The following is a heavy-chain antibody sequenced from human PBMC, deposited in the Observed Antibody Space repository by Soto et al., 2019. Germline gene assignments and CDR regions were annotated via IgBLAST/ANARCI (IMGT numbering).Heavy chain of an antibody. Sequence: SETLSLTCAVYGGSFRGYYWNWIRQPPGKGLEWIGDINPSGSTNYNPSLTSRVTISVDTSTTQFSLNLSSVTSADTAVYYYPRGSGKEWGEVSAIYNFAQWXQGTLVTVSS. V-gene: IGHV4-34*01. CDR2: INPSGST. J-gene: IGHJ4*02. CDR3: PRGSGKEWGEVSAIYNFAQ. D-gene: IGHD3-16*02. CDR1: GGSFRGYY.